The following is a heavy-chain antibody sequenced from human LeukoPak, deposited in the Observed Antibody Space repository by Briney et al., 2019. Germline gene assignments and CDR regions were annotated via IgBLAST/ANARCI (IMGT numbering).Heavy chain of an antibody. CDR1: GFIFSDYY. V-gene: IGHV3-11*04. Sequence: GGSLRLSCAASGFIFSDYYMSWIRQAPGKGLEWVSYISSGGSSIYYADSVKGRFTISRDNSKNTLYLQMNSLRAEDTAVYYCAKSLYGYYGPLYMDVWGKGTTVTVSS. CDR3: AKSLYGYYGPLYMDV. D-gene: IGHD3-10*01. CDR2: ISSGGSSI. J-gene: IGHJ6*03.